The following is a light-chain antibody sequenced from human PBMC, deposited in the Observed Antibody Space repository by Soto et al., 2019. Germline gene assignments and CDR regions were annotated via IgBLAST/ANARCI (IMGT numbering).Light chain of an antibody. CDR1: QSVGRDF. CDR3: HHYATSPLT. V-gene: IGKV3-20*01. Sequence: EIGLRQSPGTLSLSPGESTTLSCRASQSVGRDFLAWYQQKPGRAPRLLIHGASHRATGIPDRISGSGSETDFTLTISRLDHEDFSVYYCHHYATSPLTFGVGTKVQIK. J-gene: IGKJ4*01. CDR2: GAS.